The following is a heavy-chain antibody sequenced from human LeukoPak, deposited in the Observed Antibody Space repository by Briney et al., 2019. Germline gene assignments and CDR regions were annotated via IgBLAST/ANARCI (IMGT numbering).Heavy chain of an antibody. V-gene: IGHV4-59*01. CDR1: SGSISSYY. D-gene: IGHD3-10*01. J-gene: IGHJ4*02. CDR3: ARTEYYFDH. CDR2: IYYSGSS. Sequence: KPSETLSLTCTVSSGSISSYYWSWIRQPPGKELEWIGYIYYSGSSNYNPSLKSRVTMSVDTSKKQFSLRVTSVTAADTAVYYCARTEYYFDHWGQGTLVTVSS.